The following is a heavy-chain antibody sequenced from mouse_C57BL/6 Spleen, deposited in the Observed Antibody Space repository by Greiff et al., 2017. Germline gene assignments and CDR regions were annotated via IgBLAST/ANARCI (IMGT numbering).Heavy chain of an antibody. D-gene: IGHD1-1*01. CDR3: ASYPPYGSSYDYYAMDY. CDR1: GYTFTSYG. J-gene: IGHJ4*01. V-gene: IGHV1-81*01. Sequence: QVQLQQSGAELARPGASVKLSCKASGYTFTSYGISWVKQRTGQGLEWIGEIYPRSGNTYYNEKFKGKATLTADKSSSTAYMELRSLPSEDSAVYFCASYPPYGSSYDYYAMDYWCQGTSVTVSS. CDR2: IYPRSGNT.